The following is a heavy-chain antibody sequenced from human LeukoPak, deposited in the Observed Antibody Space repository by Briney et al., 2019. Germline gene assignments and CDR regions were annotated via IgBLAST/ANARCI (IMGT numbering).Heavy chain of an antibody. CDR3: ARGRAARNWFNP. Sequence: SQTLSLTCTVSGGSISSGSYYWSWIRQPAGKGLEWIGRIYTSGSTNYNPSLKSRVTISVDTSKNQFSLKLSSMTAADTAVYYCARGRAARNWFNPWGQGTLVTVSS. CDR1: GGSISSGSYY. V-gene: IGHV4-61*02. CDR2: IYTSGST. J-gene: IGHJ5*02.